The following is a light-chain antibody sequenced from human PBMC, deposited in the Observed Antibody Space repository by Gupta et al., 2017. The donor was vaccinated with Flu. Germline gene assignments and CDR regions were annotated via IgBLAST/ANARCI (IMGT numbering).Light chain of an antibody. CDR2: DAF. CDR3: QQRSNWLT. Sequence: FPATLSWSPGDRATLSCRASQNVNNYLAWYQQKPGQAPRLLIYDAFNRATGVPARFSGSGSGTDFTLTISSLDPEDFAVYYCQQRSNWLTFGGGTRVEIK. J-gene: IGKJ4*01. V-gene: IGKV3-11*01. CDR1: QNVNNY.